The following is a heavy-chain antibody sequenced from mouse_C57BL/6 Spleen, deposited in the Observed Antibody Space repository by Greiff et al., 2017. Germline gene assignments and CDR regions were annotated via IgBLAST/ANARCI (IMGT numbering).Heavy chain of an antibody. J-gene: IGHJ1*03. CDR1: GYSITSGYY. CDR2: ISYDGSN. CDR3: ARERQTGSYWYFDV. D-gene: IGHD4-1*01. Sequence: EVKLQESGPGLVKPSQSLSLTCSVTGYSITSGYYWNWIRQFPGNKLEWMGYISYDGSNNYNQSLKNRISITRDTSKNQFFLKLNSVTTEDTATYYCARERQTGSYWYFDVWGTGTTVTVSS. V-gene: IGHV3-6*01.